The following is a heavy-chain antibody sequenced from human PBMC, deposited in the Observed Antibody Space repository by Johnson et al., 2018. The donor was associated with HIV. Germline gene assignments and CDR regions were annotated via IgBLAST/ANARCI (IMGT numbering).Heavy chain of an antibody. Sequence: QVQLVESGGGVAQPGRSLRLSCAASEFTFSSYAMHWVRQAPGKGLEWVAVISYDGSHKYYADSVKGRFTISRDNAKNTLYLQMNSLRTEDTAVYYGAREGQDGDGYNPDAFDIWGQGTVVTVS. J-gene: IGHJ3*02. D-gene: IGHD5-24*01. CDR3: AREGQDGDGYNPDAFDI. CDR2: ISYDGSHK. V-gene: IGHV3-30-3*01. CDR1: EFTFSSYA.